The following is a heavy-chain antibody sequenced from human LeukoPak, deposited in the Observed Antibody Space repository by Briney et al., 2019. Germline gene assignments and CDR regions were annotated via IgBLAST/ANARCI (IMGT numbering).Heavy chain of an antibody. CDR3: AKQFLGAN. CDR2: INAVDANT. J-gene: IGHJ4*02. V-gene: IGHV3-23*01. D-gene: IGHD4/OR15-4a*01. Sequence: GGSLRLSCAASGFIFSSLAMTWVRQAPGKGLEWVSTINAVDANTYYADSVKGRFTVSRDNSRNTLYLQMNSLRTEDTAVYYCAKQFLGANWGQGTLVIVSS. CDR1: GFIFSSLA.